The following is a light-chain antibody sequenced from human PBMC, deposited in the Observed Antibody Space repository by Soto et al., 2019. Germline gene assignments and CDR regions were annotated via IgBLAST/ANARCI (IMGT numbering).Light chain of an antibody. CDR3: QQYGNSQWT. CDR1: QSATNNY. J-gene: IGKJ1*01. CDR2: GAS. V-gene: IGKV3-20*01. Sequence: EIVLTQSPGTLSESPGERVTLSCRASQSATNNYLAWYQQKPGQAPRILIFGASTRATGVPDRFSGSGSGTDFTLSISRLEPEDFAVYYCQQYGNSQWTFGQGTKVEIK.